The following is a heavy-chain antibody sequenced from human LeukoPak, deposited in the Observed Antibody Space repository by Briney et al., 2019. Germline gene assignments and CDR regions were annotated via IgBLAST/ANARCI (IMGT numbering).Heavy chain of an antibody. CDR2: INSDGSGT. Sequence: GGSLRLSCAASGFTFSSYWMHWVRQAPGKGLVWVSRINSDGSGTSYADSVKGRFTISRDNAKNTLYLQMNSLRAEDTAVYYCARGGGYYDYVWGSYRYTGDWFDPWGQGTLVTVSS. J-gene: IGHJ5*02. V-gene: IGHV3-74*01. D-gene: IGHD3-16*02. CDR1: GFTFSSYW. CDR3: ARGGGYYDYVWGSYRYTGDWFDP.